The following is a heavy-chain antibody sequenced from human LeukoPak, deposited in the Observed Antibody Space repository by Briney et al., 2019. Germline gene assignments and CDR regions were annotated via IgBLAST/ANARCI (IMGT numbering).Heavy chain of an antibody. CDR1: GFTFSDYY. Sequence: GGSLRLSCAASGFTFSDYYMDWVRQAPGKGLEWVGRNRNKANSYTTEYAASVKGRFTISRDDSKNSLHLQMNNLKTEDTAVHYCVTGGSGAFDVWGPGTMVTVSS. J-gene: IGHJ3*01. V-gene: IGHV3-72*01. CDR2: NRNKANSYTT. CDR3: VTGGSGAFDV. D-gene: IGHD2-15*01.